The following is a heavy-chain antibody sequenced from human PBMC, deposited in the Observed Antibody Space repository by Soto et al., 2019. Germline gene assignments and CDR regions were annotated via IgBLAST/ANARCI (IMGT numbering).Heavy chain of an antibody. CDR2: IYYSGST. D-gene: IGHD2-21*01. V-gene: IGHV4-61*01. Sequence: QVQLQESGPGLVKPSETLSLTCTVSGGSVSSGSYYWSWIRQPPGKGLEWIGYIYYSGSTNYNPPLKSRGTISVDTSKNQLSLKLSAVAAADPAVYYCARGELLVNWFDPWGQGTLVTVSS. CDR3: ARGELLVNWFDP. CDR1: GGSVSSGSYY. J-gene: IGHJ5*02.